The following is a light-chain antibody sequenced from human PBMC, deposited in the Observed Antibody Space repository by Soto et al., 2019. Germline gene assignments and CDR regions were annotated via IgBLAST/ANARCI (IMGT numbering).Light chain of an antibody. CDR3: QQYNS. V-gene: IGKV1-5*01. CDR1: QSISSW. Sequence: DIQMTQSPSTLSASVGDRVTITCRASQSISSWLAWYQQKPGKAPQLLIYDASSLESGVPSRFSGSGSGTEFTLTISSLQPDDFATYYCQQYNSFGQGTKLEIK. CDR2: DAS. J-gene: IGKJ2*01.